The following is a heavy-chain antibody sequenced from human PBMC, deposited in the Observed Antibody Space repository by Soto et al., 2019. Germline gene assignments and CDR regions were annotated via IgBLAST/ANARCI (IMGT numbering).Heavy chain of an antibody. Sequence: GASVKVSCTASGYTFTYRYLHWVRQAPGQALEWMGWITPFNGNTNYAQKFQDRVTITRDRSMSTAYMELSSLRSDDTAMYYCASSRVEGYYYYMDVWGKGTTVTVSS. CDR3: ASSRVEGYYYYMDV. V-gene: IGHV1-45*02. CDR1: GYTFTYRY. J-gene: IGHJ6*03. CDR2: ITPFNGNT.